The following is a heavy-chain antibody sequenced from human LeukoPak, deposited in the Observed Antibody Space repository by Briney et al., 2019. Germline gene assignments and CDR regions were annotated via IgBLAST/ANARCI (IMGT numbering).Heavy chain of an antibody. Sequence: SETLSLTCGVSDSSISSGYFWGWIRQPPGKGLEWIGSIYHSGTTYYNPSLKSRVTISVDTSKNQFSLKLSSVTAADTAVYYCARGYDILTGPDAFDIWGQGTMVTVSS. CDR1: DSSISSGYF. CDR3: ARGYDILTGPDAFDI. V-gene: IGHV4-38-2*01. D-gene: IGHD3-9*01. CDR2: IYHSGTT. J-gene: IGHJ3*02.